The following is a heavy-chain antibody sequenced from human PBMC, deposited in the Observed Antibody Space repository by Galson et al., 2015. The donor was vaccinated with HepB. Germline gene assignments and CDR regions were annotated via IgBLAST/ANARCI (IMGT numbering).Heavy chain of an antibody. Sequence: SLRLSCAASGFTFSSYAMHWVRQAPGKGLEWVAVISYDGSNKYYADSVKGRFTISRDNSKNTLYLQMNSLRAEDTAVYYCARQNGVDTAMVYFDYWGQGTLVTVSS. J-gene: IGHJ4*02. V-gene: IGHV3-30*04. D-gene: IGHD5-18*01. CDR3: ARQNGVDTAMVYFDY. CDR2: ISYDGSNK. CDR1: GFTFSSYA.